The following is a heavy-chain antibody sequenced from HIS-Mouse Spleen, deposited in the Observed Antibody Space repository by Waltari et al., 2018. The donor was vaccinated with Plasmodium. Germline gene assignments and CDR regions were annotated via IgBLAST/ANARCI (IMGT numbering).Heavy chain of an antibody. V-gene: IGHV4-39*01. Sequence: QLQLQESGPGLVKPSETLSLPCTAPGGPISSNSYYWGWIRQPPGKGLELIGSIYYSGSTYYNPSLKSRVTISVDTSKNQFSLKLSSVTAADTAVYYCARRGGSYYYFDYWGQGTLVTVSS. D-gene: IGHD1-26*01. CDR2: IYYSGST. CDR1: GGPISSNSYY. CDR3: ARRGGSYYYFDY. J-gene: IGHJ4*02.